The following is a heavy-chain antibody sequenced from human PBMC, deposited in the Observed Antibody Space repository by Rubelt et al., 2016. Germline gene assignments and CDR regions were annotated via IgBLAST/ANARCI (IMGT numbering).Heavy chain of an antibody. CDR1: GDSISSSSYF. D-gene: IGHD3-16*01. J-gene: IGHJ4*02. CDR3: VRQKGGLMDY. V-gene: IGHV4-39*01. Sequence: QLQLQESGPGLVKPSETLSLTCAVSGDSISSSSYFWGWVRQPPGKGLEYVATIYHTGSTYSKPTRRSRVTISGDTTTKQICWKLTSVTAADTAVYYCVRQKGGLMDYWGRGTLVTVSS. CDR2: IYHTGST.